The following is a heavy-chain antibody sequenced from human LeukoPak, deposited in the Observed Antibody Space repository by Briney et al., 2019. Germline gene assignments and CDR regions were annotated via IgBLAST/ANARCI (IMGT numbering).Heavy chain of an antibody. D-gene: IGHD1-7*01. J-gene: IGHJ4*02. CDR2: MNGEGTTI. Sequence: QSGGSLRLSCATSGLTFRTTWMHWVRQAPGKGLMWVSRMNGEGTTIDYADSVKGRFTVSRDYAKNTLFLQMNNLRTEDTALYLCATARNFRFEYWGQGSLVIVSA. CDR3: ATARNFRFEY. CDR1: GLTFRTTW. V-gene: IGHV3-74*01.